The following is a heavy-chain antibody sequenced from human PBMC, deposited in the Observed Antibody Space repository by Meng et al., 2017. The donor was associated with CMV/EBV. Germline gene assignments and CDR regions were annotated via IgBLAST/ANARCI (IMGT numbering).Heavy chain of an antibody. V-gene: IGHV4-39*07. CDR2: IYYSGST. Sequence: SGGSISSSSYYWGWIRQPPGKGLEWIGSIYYSGSTYYNPSLKSRVTISVGTSKNQFSLKLSSVTAADTAVYYCARAYCSGGSCWFDPWGQGTLVTVSS. D-gene: IGHD2-15*01. CDR3: ARAYCSGGSCWFDP. J-gene: IGHJ5*02. CDR1: GGSISSSSYY.